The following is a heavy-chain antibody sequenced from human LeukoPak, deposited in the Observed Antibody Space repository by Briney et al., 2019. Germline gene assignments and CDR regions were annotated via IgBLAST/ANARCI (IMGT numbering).Heavy chain of an antibody. J-gene: IGHJ4*02. CDR1: GGSISSYY. Sequence: SETLSLTCTVSGGSISSYYWSWIRQPPGKGLEWIGYIYYSGSTNYNPSLKSRVTISVDTSKNQFFLKLSSVTAADTAVYYCARVSYGDDPDYWGQGTLVTVSS. CDR3: ARVSYGDDPDY. V-gene: IGHV4-59*01. D-gene: IGHD4-17*01. CDR2: IYYSGST.